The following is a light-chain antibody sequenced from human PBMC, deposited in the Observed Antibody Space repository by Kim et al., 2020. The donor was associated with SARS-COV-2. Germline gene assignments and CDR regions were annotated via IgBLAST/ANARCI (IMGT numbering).Light chain of an antibody. J-gene: IGLJ3*02. V-gene: IGLV1-44*01. CDR2: NDN. Sequence: QPVLTQPPSASGTPGQRVTISCSGSTSNIGNNPVNWYQQLPGTAPKVLIHNDNQRPSGVPDRFSGSKSGTSATLAISGLQSDDEADYYCAAWDDSLHAGVFGGGTQLTVL. CDR3: AAWDDSLHAGV. CDR1: TSNIGNNP.